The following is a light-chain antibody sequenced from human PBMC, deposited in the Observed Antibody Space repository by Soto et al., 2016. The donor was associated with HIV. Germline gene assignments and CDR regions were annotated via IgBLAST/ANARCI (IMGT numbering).Light chain of an antibody. V-gene: IGLV3-19*01. J-gene: IGLJ1*01. CDR1: SLRRYY. CDR2: GKN. CDR3: NSRDNSGNHYV. Sequence: SSELTQDPAVSVALGQTVRITCQGDSLRRYYASWYRQKPGQAPVLVIYGKNNRPSGIPDRFSGSSSGNTASLTITGAQAEDEADYYCNSRDNSGNHYVFGTGTKVTVL.